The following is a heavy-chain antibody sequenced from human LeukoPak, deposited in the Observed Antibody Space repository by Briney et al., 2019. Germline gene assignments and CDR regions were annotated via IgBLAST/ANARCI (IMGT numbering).Heavy chain of an antibody. CDR2: ISAYNGNT. V-gene: IGHV1-18*01. Sequence: ASVKVSCKVSGYTLTELSMHWVRQAPGQGLEWMGWISAYNGNTNYAQKLQGRVTMTTDTSTSTAYMELRSLRSDDTAVYYCARDFWSGYYHKDYYMDVWGKGTTVTVSS. CDR3: ARDFWSGYYHKDYYMDV. CDR1: GYTLTELS. D-gene: IGHD3-3*01. J-gene: IGHJ6*03.